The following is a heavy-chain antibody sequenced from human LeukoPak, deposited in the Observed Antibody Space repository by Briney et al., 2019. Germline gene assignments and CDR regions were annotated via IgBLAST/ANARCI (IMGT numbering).Heavy chain of an antibody. CDR1: GFSFSTYG. D-gene: IGHD3-10*01. Sequence: PGGSLRLSCAASGFSFSTYGMHGVRQAPGKGLEWVAVMSYDGRNTNYVDSVKGRFTVSRDNSKNTLYLQMNSLRAEDTAVYYCAKDHRVGSSRGLDFWGQGTLVSVST. CDR2: MSYDGRNT. J-gene: IGHJ4*02. CDR3: AKDHRVGSSRGLDF. V-gene: IGHV3-30*18.